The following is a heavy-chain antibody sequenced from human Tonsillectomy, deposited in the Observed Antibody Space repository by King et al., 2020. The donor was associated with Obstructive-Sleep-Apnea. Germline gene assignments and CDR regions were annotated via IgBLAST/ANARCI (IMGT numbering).Heavy chain of an antibody. J-gene: IGHJ4*02. CDR1: GFTFSSYG. CDR2: MSYDGNNK. CDR3: ASAAMRAPAFDY. V-gene: IGHV3-30*03. Sequence: VQLVESGGGVVQPGRSLRLSCAASGFTFSSYGMHWVRQAPGKGLEWVALMSYDGNNKFYADSVKGRFTILRDTAKNTLYLQMSSLRAEDTAVYYCASAAMRAPAFDYWGQGTLVTVSS. D-gene: IGHD2-2*01.